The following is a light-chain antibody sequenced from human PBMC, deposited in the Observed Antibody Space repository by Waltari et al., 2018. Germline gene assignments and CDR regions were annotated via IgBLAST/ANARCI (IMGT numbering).Light chain of an antibody. J-gene: IGKJ2*01. CDR1: QRITIL. V-gene: IGKV1-5*03. CDR2: KAS. Sequence: DIQMTQSPSTLSASIGDRATITCRASQRITILLAWYQQKPGKAPKLLIYKASTLEGGVPSRFSGSGSGTEFTLTISSLQPDDFATYHCQQYNSYPYTFGQGTKLEIK. CDR3: QQYNSYPYT.